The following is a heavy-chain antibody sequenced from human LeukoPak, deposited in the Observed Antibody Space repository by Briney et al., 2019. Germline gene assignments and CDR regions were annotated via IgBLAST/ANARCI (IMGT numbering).Heavy chain of an antibody. Sequence: GGSLRLSCAASGFTFSSYAMHWVRQAPGKGLEWAAVISYDGSNKYYADSVKGRFTISRDNSKNTLYLQMNSLRAEDTAVYYCARAPKGNDVWGQGTLVTVSS. V-gene: IGHV3-30*04. CDR2: ISYDGSNK. D-gene: IGHD1-1*01. CDR1: GFTFSSYA. J-gene: IGHJ4*02. CDR3: ARAPKGNDV.